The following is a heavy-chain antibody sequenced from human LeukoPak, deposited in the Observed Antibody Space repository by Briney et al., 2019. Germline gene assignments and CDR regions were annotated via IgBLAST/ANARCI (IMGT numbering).Heavy chain of an antibody. D-gene: IGHD2-2*01. CDR1: GLIFSACG. Sequence: GGSLRLSCATSGLIFSACGMHWVRQAPGKGLEWVAFIWSDGSNKYYADSVKGRFTISRDDSRNTLYLQMNSLRVEDTAVYYCAKDKGMTAVDYWGQGTLVTVSS. J-gene: IGHJ4*02. CDR2: IWSDGSNK. CDR3: AKDKGMTAVDY. V-gene: IGHV3-30*02.